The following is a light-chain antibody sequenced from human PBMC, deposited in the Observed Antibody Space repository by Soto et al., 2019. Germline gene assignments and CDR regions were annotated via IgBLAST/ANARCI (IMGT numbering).Light chain of an antibody. Sequence: QAVVTQPGSVSGSPGQSITISCTGTSGDVGNSNFVCWYQQHPGKAPKLMLYDVSYRPSGVSNRFSGSKSGNTASLTISGLQAEDEADYYCSSYTGSHAIFGGGTKLTVL. V-gene: IGLV2-14*03. CDR3: SSYTGSHAI. J-gene: IGLJ2*01. CDR2: DVS. CDR1: SGDVGNSNF.